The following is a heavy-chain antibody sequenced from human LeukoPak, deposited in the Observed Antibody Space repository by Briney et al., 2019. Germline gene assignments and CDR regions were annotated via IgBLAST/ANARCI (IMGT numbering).Heavy chain of an antibody. Sequence: SVKVSCKASGGTFSSYAISWVPQAPGQGLEWMGRIIPIFGTANYAQKFQGRVTITTDESTSTAYMELSSLRSEDTAVYYCASMRDSYGRDPKPFDHCGQGTLVTVSS. J-gene: IGHJ4*02. CDR3: ASMRDSYGRDPKPFDH. D-gene: IGHD5-18*01. CDR2: IIPIFGTA. CDR1: GGTFSSYA. V-gene: IGHV1-69*05.